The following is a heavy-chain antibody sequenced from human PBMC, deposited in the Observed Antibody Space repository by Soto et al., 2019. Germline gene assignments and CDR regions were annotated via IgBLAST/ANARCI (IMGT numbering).Heavy chain of an antibody. Sequence: SETLSLTCAVYGGSFSGYYWSWIRQPPGKGLEWIGEINHSGSTNYNPSLKSRVTISVDTSKNQFSLKLSSVTAADTAVYYCARDLYYCSSTSCPSWFDPWGQGTLVTVSS. CDR3: ARDLYYCSSTSCPSWFDP. CDR1: GGSFSGYY. CDR2: INHSGST. D-gene: IGHD2-2*01. J-gene: IGHJ5*02. V-gene: IGHV4-34*01.